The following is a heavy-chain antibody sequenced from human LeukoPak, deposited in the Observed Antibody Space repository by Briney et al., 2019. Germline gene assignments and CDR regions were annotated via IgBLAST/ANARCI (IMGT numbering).Heavy chain of an antibody. D-gene: IGHD6-19*01. CDR3: APSGRTHYFDY. J-gene: IGHJ4*02. V-gene: IGHV3-21*04. CDR2: ISSSSSYI. Sequence: GGSLRLSCAASGFTFSSYSMNWVRQAPGKGLEWVSSISSSSSYIYYADSVKGRFTISRDNAKNTLYLQMNSLRAEDTAVYYCAPSGRTHYFDYWGQGTLVTVSS. CDR1: GFTFSSYS.